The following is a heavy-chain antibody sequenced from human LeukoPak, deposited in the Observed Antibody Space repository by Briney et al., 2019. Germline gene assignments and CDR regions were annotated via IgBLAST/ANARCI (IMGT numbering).Heavy chain of an antibody. CDR3: ARVREWEVLDPFDY. CDR2: ISYDENVK. J-gene: IGHJ4*02. D-gene: IGHD1-26*01. V-gene: IGHV3-30*04. Sequence: GGSLRLSCAASGFIFRTSAMHWVRQAPGKGLEWVALISYDENVKKYADSVKGRFTISRDNTNDTLYLHMNSLRVDDTSVYYCARVREWEVLDPFDYWGQGVLVNVSS. CDR1: GFIFRTSA.